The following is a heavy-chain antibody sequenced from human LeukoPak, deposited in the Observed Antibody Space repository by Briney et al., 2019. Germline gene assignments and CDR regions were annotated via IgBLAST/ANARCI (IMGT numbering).Heavy chain of an antibody. CDR3: ARTIAAAENWYFDL. D-gene: IGHD6-13*01. V-gene: IGHV3-7*01. Sequence: GGSLRLSCEGSGFTFSNYWMGWVRQAPGKGLQWVANIKTDGSEKYYVDSVKGRFTISRDNAKNSLYLQMNSLRAEDTAVYYCARTIAAAENWYFDLWGRGTLVTVSS. J-gene: IGHJ2*01. CDR1: GFTFSNYW. CDR2: IKTDGSEK.